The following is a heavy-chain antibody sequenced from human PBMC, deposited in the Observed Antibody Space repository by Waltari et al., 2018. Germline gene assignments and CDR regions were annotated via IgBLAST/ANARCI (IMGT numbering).Heavy chain of an antibody. D-gene: IGHD6-19*01. J-gene: IGHJ4*02. Sequence: MHWVRQAPGRGLEWVAIISFDGSSKYYIHSVKGRFSISRDNSKNTLYLQMNSLRPDDTAIYYCAKDSSDWYGLDYWGQGTLVTVSS. CDR2: ISFDGSSK. CDR3: AKDSSDWYGLDY. V-gene: IGHV3-30*04.